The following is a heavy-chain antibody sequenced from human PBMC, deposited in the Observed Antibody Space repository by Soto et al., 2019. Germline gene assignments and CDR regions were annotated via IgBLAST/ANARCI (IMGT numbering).Heavy chain of an antibody. CDR2: ISGSGGVT. J-gene: IGHJ5*02. Sequence: PGGSLRLSCTASGFKFSDYAITWVRQAPGEGLEWVSVISGSGGVTYFADSVKGRFTVSRDNSKNTVFLQLNNVRVEDSAVYFCAKVLRYYYGWFDPWGLGTLVTVSS. V-gene: IGHV3-23*01. CDR1: GFKFSDYA. D-gene: IGHD3-22*01. CDR3: AKVLRYYYGWFDP.